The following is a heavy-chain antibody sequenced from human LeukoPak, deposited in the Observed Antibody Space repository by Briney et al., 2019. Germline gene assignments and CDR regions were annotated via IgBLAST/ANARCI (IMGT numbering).Heavy chain of an antibody. D-gene: IGHD5-24*01. CDR2: ISTTSRAI. CDR3: ARDWMDMATDY. J-gene: IGHJ4*02. Sequence: GGSLRLSCATSGFTLTTYDMNWVRQAPGKGLEWISYISTTSRAIYYADSVKGRFTISRDNAKNSLYLQLNSLRDEDTAVYYCARDWMDMATDYWGQGTLVTVAS. V-gene: IGHV3-48*02. CDR1: GFTLTTYD.